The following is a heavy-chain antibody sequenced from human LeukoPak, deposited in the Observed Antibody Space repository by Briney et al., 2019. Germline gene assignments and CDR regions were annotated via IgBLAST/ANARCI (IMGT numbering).Heavy chain of an antibody. Sequence: GGSLRLSCAASGFPVSSNHMGWVRQAPGKGLEYVSAISDSGGSTYYADSAKGRFTISRDISKNTLYLQMRAEDTAVYFCVRGYSFGPYGMDVWGQGTTVTVSS. CDR2: SDSGGST. CDR1: GFPVSSNH. D-gene: IGHD2-15*01. CDR3: VRGYSFGPYGMDV. V-gene: IGHV3-64D*09. J-gene: IGHJ6*02.